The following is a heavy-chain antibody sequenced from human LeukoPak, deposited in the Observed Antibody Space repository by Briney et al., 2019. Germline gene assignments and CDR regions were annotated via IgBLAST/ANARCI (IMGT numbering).Heavy chain of an antibody. CDR3: ARRGRYFDWSPPEDYGMDV. V-gene: IGHV4-39*01. D-gene: IGHD3-9*01. CDR1: GGSISSSSYY. Sequence: RSSETLSLTCTVSGGSISSSSYYWGWIRQPPGKGLEWIGSIYYSGSTYYNPSLKSRVTISVDTSKNQFSLKLSSVTAADTAVYYCARRGRYFDWSPPEDYGMDVWGQGTTVTVSS. CDR2: IYYSGST. J-gene: IGHJ6*02.